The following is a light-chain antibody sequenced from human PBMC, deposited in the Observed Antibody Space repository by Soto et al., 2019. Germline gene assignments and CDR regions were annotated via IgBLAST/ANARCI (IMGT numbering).Light chain of an antibody. CDR3: LQDYNYPWT. V-gene: IGKV1-6*01. J-gene: IGKJ1*01. Sequence: IQVTQSPSSLSASVVDRVTITCRASRYIRSDLSWYQQRPGQAPKVFIYTASSLQSGVPSRFSGSGSGTDFTLTISSLQPEDCATYYCLQDYNYPWTSGQRT. CDR2: TAS. CDR1: RYIRSD.